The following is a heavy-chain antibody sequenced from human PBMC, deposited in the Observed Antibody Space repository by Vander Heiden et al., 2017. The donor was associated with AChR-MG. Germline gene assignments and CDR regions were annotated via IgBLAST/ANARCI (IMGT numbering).Heavy chain of an antibody. Sequence: EVRLVESGGGLVKPGGSLRLSCAAYGFSLRPSGMNWVRQAPGKGLEWVSSISSTGTSMYYADSVKGRFTISRDNAKNSLSLQMNSLRAEDTAVYYCARDLSSDSDYYGMDIWGQGTTVTVSS. CDR2: ISSTGTSM. CDR1: GFSLRPSG. V-gene: IGHV3-21*01. J-gene: IGHJ6*02. CDR3: ARDLSSDSDYYGMDI. D-gene: IGHD6-19*01.